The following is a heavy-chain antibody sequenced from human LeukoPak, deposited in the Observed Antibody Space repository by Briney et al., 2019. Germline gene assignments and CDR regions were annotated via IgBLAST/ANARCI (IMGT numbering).Heavy chain of an antibody. J-gene: IGHJ4*02. V-gene: IGHV3-23*01. D-gene: IGHD6-6*01. CDR2: ISGSGGCT. Sequence: GGSLRLSCAASGFTFSSYAMSWVRQAPGKGLEWVSAISGSGGCTYYADSVKGRFTISRDNSKNTLYLQMNSLRAEDTAVYYCAKATRGSSSSCDYWGQGTLVTVSS. CDR3: AKATRGSSSSCDY. CDR1: GFTFSSYA.